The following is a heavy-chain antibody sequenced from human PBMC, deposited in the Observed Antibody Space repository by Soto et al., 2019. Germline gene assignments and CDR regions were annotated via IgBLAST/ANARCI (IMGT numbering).Heavy chain of an antibody. Sequence: GGSLRLSCAASGFTFSSYAMSWVRQAPGKGLEWVSAISGSGGSTYYADSVKGRFTISRDNSKNTLYLQMNSLRAEDTAVYYCAGGRITMVRGALRPGFDYWGQGTLVTVSS. D-gene: IGHD3-10*01. CDR3: AGGRITMVRGALRPGFDY. J-gene: IGHJ4*02. V-gene: IGHV3-23*01. CDR2: ISGSGGST. CDR1: GFTFSSYA.